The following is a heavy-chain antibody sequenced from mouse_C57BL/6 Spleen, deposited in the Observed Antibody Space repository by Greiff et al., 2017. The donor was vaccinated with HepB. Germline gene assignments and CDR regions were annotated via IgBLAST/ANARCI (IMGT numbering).Heavy chain of an antibody. Sequence: VQLQQSGPELVKPGASVKISCKASGYAFSSSWMNWVKQRPGKGLEWIGRIYPGDGDTNYNGKFKGKATLTADKSSSTAYMQLISLTSEDSAVYFCARWDLGGEDAMDYWGPGTSVTVSS. CDR2: IYPGDGDT. CDR1: GYAFSSSW. V-gene: IGHV1-82*01. CDR3: ARWDLGGEDAMDY. J-gene: IGHJ4*01. D-gene: IGHD4-1*01.